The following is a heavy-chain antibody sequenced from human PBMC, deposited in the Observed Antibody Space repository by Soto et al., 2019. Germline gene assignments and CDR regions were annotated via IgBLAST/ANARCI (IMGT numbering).Heavy chain of an antibody. Sequence: SETLSLTCTVSGGSISSGGYYWSWIRQHPGKGLEWIGYIYYSGSTYYNPSLKSRVTISVDTSKNQFSLKLSSVTAADTAVYYCARRKGSSSWYGYFDYWGQGTLVTVS. CDR2: IYYSGST. CDR3: ARRKGSSSWYGYFDY. J-gene: IGHJ4*02. CDR1: GGSISSGGYY. D-gene: IGHD6-13*01. V-gene: IGHV4-31*03.